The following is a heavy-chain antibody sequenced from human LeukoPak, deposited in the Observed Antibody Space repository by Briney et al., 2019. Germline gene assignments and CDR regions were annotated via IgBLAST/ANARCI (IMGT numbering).Heavy chain of an antibody. V-gene: IGHV3-48*03. Sequence: PGGSLRLSCAASGFTFSSYEMNWDRQAPGKGLEWASYISSSGSTIYYADSVKGRFTISRDNAKNSLYLQMNSLRAEDTAVYYCAREGHGDLDFDYWGQGTLVTVSS. CDR2: ISSSGSTI. CDR1: GFTFSSYE. D-gene: IGHD3-10*01. CDR3: AREGHGDLDFDY. J-gene: IGHJ4*02.